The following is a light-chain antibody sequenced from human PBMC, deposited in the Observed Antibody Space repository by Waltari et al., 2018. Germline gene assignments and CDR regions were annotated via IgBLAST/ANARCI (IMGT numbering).Light chain of an antibody. CDR2: TLS. Sequence: DIVMTQTPLSLPVTPGEPASISCRSSQSLLDSDDGNTYLDWYLQKPGQSPQLLSYTLSYRAPGVPDRVSGSGSGTDFTLKISRVEAEDVGVYYCMQRIEFPSFTFGPGTKLDIK. J-gene: IGKJ3*01. CDR1: QSLLDSDDGNTY. CDR3: MQRIEFPSFT. V-gene: IGKV2-40*01.